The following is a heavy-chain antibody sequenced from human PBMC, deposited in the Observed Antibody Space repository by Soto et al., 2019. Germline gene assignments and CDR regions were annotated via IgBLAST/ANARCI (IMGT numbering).Heavy chain of an antibody. Sequence: KQSQTLSLTCAISGDSVSSNSAAWNWIRQSPSRGLEWLGRTYYRSKWYNDYAVSVKSRITIKPDTSKNQFSLQLNSVTPEDTAVYYCARVDDYYGSGSYFDYWGQGTLVTVSS. CDR1: GDSVSSNSAA. D-gene: IGHD3-10*01. V-gene: IGHV6-1*01. J-gene: IGHJ4*02. CDR2: TYYRSKWYN. CDR3: ARVDDYYGSGSYFDY.